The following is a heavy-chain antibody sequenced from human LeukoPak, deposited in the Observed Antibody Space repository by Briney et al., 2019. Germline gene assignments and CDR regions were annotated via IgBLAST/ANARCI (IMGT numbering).Heavy chain of an antibody. D-gene: IGHD1-7*01. CDR3: ARWTRGNYSNAFDI. CDR1: GGTFSSYA. J-gene: IGHJ3*02. V-gene: IGHV1-69*13. CDR2: IIPIFGTT. Sequence: SVKVSCKASGGTFSSYAISWVRQAPGQGLEWMGGIIPIFGTTNYAQKFQGRVTITADESTGTAYMELSSLRSEDTALYYCARWTRGNYSNAFDIWGQGTMVTVSS.